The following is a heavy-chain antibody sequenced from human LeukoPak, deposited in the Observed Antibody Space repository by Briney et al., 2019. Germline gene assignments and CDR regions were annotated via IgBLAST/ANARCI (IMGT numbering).Heavy chain of an antibody. D-gene: IGHD5-12*01. CDR2: IQYDGSNE. Sequence: GGSLRLSCAASRFTFSSYGMHWVRQAPGKGLEWVAYIQYDGSNEQYADSVKGRFTISRDNSKNTLYLQMNSLRAEDTAVCYCAKVYLAERGYSGYDEPRRWTLDYWGQGTLVTVSS. J-gene: IGHJ4*02. V-gene: IGHV3-30*02. CDR3: AKVYLAERGYSGYDEPRRWTLDY. CDR1: RFTFSSYG.